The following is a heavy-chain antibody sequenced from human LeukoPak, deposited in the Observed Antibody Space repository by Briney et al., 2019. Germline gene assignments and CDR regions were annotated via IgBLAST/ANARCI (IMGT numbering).Heavy chain of an antibody. D-gene: IGHD3-10*01. Sequence: GGSLRLSCIASGLTFRNYAMSWVRQASAKGLEWVAGMDQGGGFIQYADSVKGRFTISRDNSKNTLHLQMSSLRAEDTAVYYCAKDHRDHFDYWGQGTLVTVSS. CDR3: AKDHRDHFDY. CDR2: MDQGGGFI. CDR1: GLTFRNYA. V-gene: IGHV3-23*01. J-gene: IGHJ4*02.